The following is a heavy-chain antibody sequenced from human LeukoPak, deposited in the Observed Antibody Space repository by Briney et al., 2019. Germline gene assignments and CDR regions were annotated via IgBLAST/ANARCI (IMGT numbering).Heavy chain of an antibody. CDR3: ARGENCYDSSGYYPFDY. J-gene: IGHJ4*02. D-gene: IGHD3-22*01. Sequence: SVKVSCKASGGTFSSYAISWVRQAPGQGPEWMGGIIPIFGTANYAQKFQGRVTITADESTSTAYMELSSLRSEDTAVYYCARGENCYDSSGYYPFDYWGQGTLVTVSS. V-gene: IGHV1-69*13. CDR1: GGTFSSYA. CDR2: IIPIFGTA.